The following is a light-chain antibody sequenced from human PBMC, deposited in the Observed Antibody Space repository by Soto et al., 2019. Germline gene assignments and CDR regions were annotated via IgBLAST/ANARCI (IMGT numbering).Light chain of an antibody. J-gene: IGLJ2*01. CDR1: NLGNKY. Sequence: SYELTQPPSVSGSPGQTASITCSGDNLGNKYVCWYQQKPGQPPVLVIYQDTKRPSGIPERFSGSNSGSTATLTISGTQAMDEADYYCQAWDNTAVFGGGTKLTVL. CDR2: QDT. V-gene: IGLV3-1*01. CDR3: QAWDNTAV.